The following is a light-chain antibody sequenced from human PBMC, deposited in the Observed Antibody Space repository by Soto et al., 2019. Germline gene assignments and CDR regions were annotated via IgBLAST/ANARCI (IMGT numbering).Light chain of an antibody. CDR3: CSYAGSSTVV. Sequence: QSALTQPASVSGSPGQSITISCTGTTSDVGNYNLVSWYQQHPGKAPKLMIYEVTERPSGISNRFSGSKSGNTASLTISGLRAEDEADYYCCSYAGSSTVVFGGGTKLTVL. J-gene: IGLJ2*01. V-gene: IGLV2-23*02. CDR1: TSDVGNYNL. CDR2: EVT.